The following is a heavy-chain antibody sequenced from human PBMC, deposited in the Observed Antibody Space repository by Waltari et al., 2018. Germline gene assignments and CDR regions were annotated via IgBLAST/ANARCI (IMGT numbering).Heavy chain of an antibody. CDR1: GFTFDDYA. CDR3: AKDMVPELLQYGMDV. CDR2: ISWNSGSI. Sequence: EVQLVESGGGLVQPGRSLRLSCAASGFTFDDYAMHWVRQARGKGLEWVSGISWNSGSIGYADSVKGRFTISRDNAKNSLYLQMNSLRAEDTALYYCAKDMVPELLQYGMDVWGQGTTVTVSS. V-gene: IGHV3-9*01. D-gene: IGHD1-7*01. J-gene: IGHJ6*02.